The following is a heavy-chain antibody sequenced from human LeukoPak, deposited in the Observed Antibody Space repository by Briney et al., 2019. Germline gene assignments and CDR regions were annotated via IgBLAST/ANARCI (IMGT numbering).Heavy chain of an antibody. CDR1: GYTFTGYY. D-gene: IGHD6-13*01. Sequence: ASVKVSCKASGYTFTGYYMHWVRQAPGQGLEWMGWINPNSGGTNYAQKFQGRVTMTRDTSISTAYMELSRLRSDDTAVYYCVRGGIAAAGFPFDYWGQGTLVTVSS. J-gene: IGHJ4*02. CDR3: VRGGIAAAGFPFDY. CDR2: INPNSGGT. V-gene: IGHV1-2*02.